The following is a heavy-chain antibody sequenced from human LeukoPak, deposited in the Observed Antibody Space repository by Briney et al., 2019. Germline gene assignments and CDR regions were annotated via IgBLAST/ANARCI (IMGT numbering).Heavy chain of an antibody. Sequence: SETLSLTCTVSGYSISSGYYWGWIRQPPGKGLEWIGSIYHSGSTYYNPSLKSRVTISVDTSKNQFSLKLSSVTAADTAVYYCARDYFNLDSSGYYLDYWGQGTLVTVSS. D-gene: IGHD3-22*01. V-gene: IGHV4-38-2*02. J-gene: IGHJ4*02. CDR2: IYHSGST. CDR1: GYSISSGYY. CDR3: ARDYFNLDSSGYYLDY.